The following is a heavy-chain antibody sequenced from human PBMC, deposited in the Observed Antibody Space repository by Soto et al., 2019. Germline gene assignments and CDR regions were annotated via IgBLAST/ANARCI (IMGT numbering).Heavy chain of an antibody. CDR1: GFTFSSYG. Sequence: QVQLVESGGGVVQPGRSLRLSCAASGFTFSSYGMHWVRQAPGKGLEWVAVIWYDGSNKYYADSVKGRFTISRDNSKNTRYLQMNSLRAEDTAVDYCARAGWQQLVTNWFDPWGQGTLVTVSS. D-gene: IGHD6-13*01. V-gene: IGHV3-33*01. J-gene: IGHJ5*02. CDR3: ARAGWQQLVTNWFDP. CDR2: IWYDGSNK.